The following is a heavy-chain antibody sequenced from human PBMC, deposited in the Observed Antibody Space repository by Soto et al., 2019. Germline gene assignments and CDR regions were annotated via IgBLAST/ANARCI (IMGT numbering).Heavy chain of an antibody. CDR3: ARVPVDTYMIYWSDP. CDR1: GGSISSGDYY. D-gene: IGHD5-18*01. V-gene: IGHV4-30-4*02. CDR2: IYFSGST. J-gene: IGHJ5*02. Sequence: SETLSLTCTVSGGSISSGDYYWSWIRQPPGKGLEWIGYIYFSGSTNYNPSLKSRVTISLDTSKNQFSLKLRSVTAGDTAVYYCARVPVDTYMIYWSDPWGQGTLVTVSS.